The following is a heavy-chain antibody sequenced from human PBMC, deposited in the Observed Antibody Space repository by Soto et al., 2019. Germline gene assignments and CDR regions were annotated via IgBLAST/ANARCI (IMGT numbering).Heavy chain of an antibody. CDR1: GGSISSGGYY. CDR2: IYYSGST. D-gene: IGHD5-12*01. Sequence: SETLSLTYTVSGGSISSGGYYWSWIRQHPGKGLEWIGYIYYSGSTYYNPSLKSRVTISVDTSKNQFSLKLSSVTAADTAVYYCARGRGIVATINRSLLFDYWGQGTLVTVS. CDR3: ARGRGIVATINRSLLFDY. V-gene: IGHV4-31*03. J-gene: IGHJ4*02.